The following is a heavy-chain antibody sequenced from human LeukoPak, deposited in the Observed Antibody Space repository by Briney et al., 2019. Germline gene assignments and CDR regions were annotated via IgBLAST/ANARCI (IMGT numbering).Heavy chain of an antibody. V-gene: IGHV1-69*05. CDR1: GGTFSSYA. CDR3: ASDIDYGDYQPPDY. J-gene: IGHJ4*02. D-gene: IGHD4-17*01. CDR2: IIPIFGTA. Sequence: SVKVSCKASGGTFSSYAISWVRQAPGQGLGWMGRIIPIFGTANYAQKFQGRVTITTDESTSTAYMELSSLRSEDTAVYYCASDIDYGDYQPPDYWGQGTLVTVSS.